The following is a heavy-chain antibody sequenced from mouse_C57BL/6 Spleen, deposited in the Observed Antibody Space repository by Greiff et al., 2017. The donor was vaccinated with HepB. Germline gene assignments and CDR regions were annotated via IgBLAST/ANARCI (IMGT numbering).Heavy chain of an antibody. J-gene: IGHJ4*01. D-gene: IGHD1-1*01. CDR3: ARSHFFGSSHDYYAMDY. V-gene: IGHV1-59*01. Sequence: QVQLQQPGAELVRPGTSVKLSCKASGYTFTSYWMHWVKQRPGQGLEWIGVIDPSDSYTNYNQKFKGKATLTVDTSSSTAYMQLNSLTSEDSAVYYCARSHFFGSSHDYYAMDYWGQGTSVTVSS. CDR2: IDPSDSYT. CDR1: GYTFTSYW.